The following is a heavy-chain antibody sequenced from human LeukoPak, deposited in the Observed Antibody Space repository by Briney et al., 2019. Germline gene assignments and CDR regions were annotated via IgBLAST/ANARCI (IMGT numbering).Heavy chain of an antibody. CDR2: MSGSGGST. CDR3: ARRAGAYSHPYDY. J-gene: IGHJ4*02. D-gene: IGHD4/OR15-4a*01. CDR1: GFTFSSYA. V-gene: IGHV3-23*01. Sequence: GGSLRLSCAASGFTFSSYAMNWVRQAPGKGLEWVSAMSGSGGSTYYADSVKGRFTISRDNSKNTLYLQMNSLRAEDTAVYYCARRAGAYSHPYDYWGQGTLVTVSS.